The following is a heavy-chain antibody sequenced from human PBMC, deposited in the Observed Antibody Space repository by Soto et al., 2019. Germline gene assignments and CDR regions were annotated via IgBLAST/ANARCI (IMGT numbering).Heavy chain of an antibody. J-gene: IGHJ4*02. CDR1: GFIFSNYA. V-gene: IGHV3-23*01. CDR3: AGDKLIAVAGRDA. CDR2: ISGPGGST. Sequence: EVQLLESGGGLVQPGGSLRLSCAASGFIFSNYAMTWVRQAAGKGLEWVSSISGPGGSTYYADSVQGRFTISRDNSKNTWFLQMRSLRAGDTALYLCAGDKLIAVAGRDAWGQGLLVPV. D-gene: IGHD6-19*01.